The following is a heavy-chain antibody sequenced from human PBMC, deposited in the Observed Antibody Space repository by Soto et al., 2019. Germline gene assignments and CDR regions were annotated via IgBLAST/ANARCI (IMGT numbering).Heavy chain of an antibody. CDR2: IHYSGST. CDR3: ARQVSSAWPPYYYDMDV. CDR1: GASISSYF. Sequence: SETLSLTCTVSGASISSYFWSWIRQPPGRGLEWIGHIHYSGSTNYNPSLKSRDTKSVDTSKNQVSQKLSSVTAADTAMYFCARQVSSAWPPYYYDMDVWGQGTTVT. V-gene: IGHV4-59*08. D-gene: IGHD6-25*01. J-gene: IGHJ6*02.